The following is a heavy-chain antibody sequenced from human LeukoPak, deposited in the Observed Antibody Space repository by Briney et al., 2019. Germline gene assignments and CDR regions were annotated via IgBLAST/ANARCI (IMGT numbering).Heavy chain of an antibody. CDR3: ARVEYYYDSSDAFDI. J-gene: IGHJ3*02. V-gene: IGHV3-21*01. CDR1: GFTFSSYS. Sequence: GGSLRLSCAASGFTFSSYSMNWVRQAPGKGLEWVSSISSSSSYIYYADSVKGRFTISRDNAKNSLYLQMNSLRAEDTAVYYCARVEYYYDSSDAFDIWGQGTMVTVSS. CDR2: ISSSSSYI. D-gene: IGHD3-22*01.